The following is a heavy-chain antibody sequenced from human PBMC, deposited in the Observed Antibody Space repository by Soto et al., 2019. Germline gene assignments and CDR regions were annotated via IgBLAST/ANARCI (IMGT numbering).Heavy chain of an antibody. CDR1: GFTFSPYG. Sequence: GESLRLSCVASGFTFSPYGMQWVRQAPGKGLEWVSYISNSGRTIYYADSVKGRFTISRDNAKDSLFLQMDSLRAEDTAVYYCASPLVTAPHDAFDICGQGSMGTVS. J-gene: IGHJ3*02. CDR2: ISNSGRTI. V-gene: IGHV3-48*03. CDR3: ASPLVTAPHDAFDI. D-gene: IGHD2-21*02.